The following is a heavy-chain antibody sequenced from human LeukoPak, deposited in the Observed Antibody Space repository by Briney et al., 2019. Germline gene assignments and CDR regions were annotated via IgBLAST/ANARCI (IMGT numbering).Heavy chain of an antibody. CDR3: ARGDDYGDPGDY. J-gene: IGHJ4*02. CDR2: ISSSSRYI. CDR1: GFTFSSYS. Sequence: PGGSLRLSCAASGFTFSSYSMNWVRQAPGKGREWGSSISSSSRYIYYADSVKGRFTISRDKAKNSLYLQMNSLRAEDTAVYYCARGDDYGDPGDYWGQGTLVTVSS. D-gene: IGHD4-17*01. V-gene: IGHV3-21*01.